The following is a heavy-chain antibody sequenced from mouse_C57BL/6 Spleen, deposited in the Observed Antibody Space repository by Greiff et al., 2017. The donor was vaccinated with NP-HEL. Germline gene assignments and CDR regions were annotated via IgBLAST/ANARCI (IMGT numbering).Heavy chain of an antibody. CDR3: ARGGSSYAMDY. CDR1: GYAFSSYW. V-gene: IGHV1-80*01. Sequence: QVQLQQSGAELVKPGASVKISCKASGYAFSSYWMNWVKQRPGKGLEWIGQIYPGDGDTNYNGKFKGKATLTADKSSSTAYMQRSGLTAEDSAVSFCARGGSSYAMDYWGQGTSVTVSA. J-gene: IGHJ4*01. CDR2: IYPGDGDT.